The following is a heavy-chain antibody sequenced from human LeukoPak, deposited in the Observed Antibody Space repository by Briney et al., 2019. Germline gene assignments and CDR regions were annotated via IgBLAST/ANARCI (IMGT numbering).Heavy chain of an antibody. CDR1: GYTFTGYY. CDR3: ARDKDGYNYVRDAFDI. J-gene: IGHJ3*02. D-gene: IGHD5-24*01. CDR2: INTNTGIP. Sequence: ASVKVSCKASGYTFTGYYMHWVRQAPGQGLEWMGWINTNTGIPTYAQGFTGRFVFSLDTSVSTAYLQISSLKAEDTAVYYCARDKDGYNYVRDAFDIWGQGTMVTVSS. V-gene: IGHV7-4-1*02.